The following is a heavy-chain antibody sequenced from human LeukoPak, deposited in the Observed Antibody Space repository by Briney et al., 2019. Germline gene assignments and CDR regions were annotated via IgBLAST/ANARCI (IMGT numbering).Heavy chain of an antibody. CDR2: INHSGST. V-gene: IGHV4-34*01. D-gene: IGHD3-22*01. CDR3: ARHSDYYDSSGYYYFDY. J-gene: IGHJ4*02. Sequence: SETLSLTCAVYGGSISGYYWSLIRQPPGKGLEWIGKINHSGSTNYNPSLKSRVTISVDTSKNQFSLKLSSVTAADTAVYYCARHSDYYDSSGYYYFDYWGQGTLVTVSS. CDR1: GGSISGYY.